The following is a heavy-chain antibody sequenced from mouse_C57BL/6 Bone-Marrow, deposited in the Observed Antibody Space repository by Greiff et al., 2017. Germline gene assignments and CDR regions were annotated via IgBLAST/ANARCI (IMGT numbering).Heavy chain of an antibody. D-gene: IGHD1-1*01. CDR3: ARWGYYGSRPWYFDV. CDR1: GYSITSDY. CDR2: ISYSGNT. V-gene: IGHV3-8*01. J-gene: IGHJ1*03. Sequence: VQLKESGPGLAKPSQTLSLTCSVTGYSITSDYWNWIRKFPGNKLEYMGYISYSGNTYYNPSLKSRLSITRDTSKNQYYLQLDSVTTEDTATYYCARWGYYGSRPWYFDVWGTGTTVTVSS.